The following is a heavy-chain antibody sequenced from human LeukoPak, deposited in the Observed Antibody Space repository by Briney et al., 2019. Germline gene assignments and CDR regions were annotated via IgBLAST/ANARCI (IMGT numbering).Heavy chain of an antibody. J-gene: IGHJ4*02. D-gene: IGHD2-15*01. Sequence: SGTLSLTCTVSGGSIRSYYWSWVRQPAGKGLEWIGRISSSGSTDYNPSLKSRVTMSVETSKKQFSLRLISVTAADTAVYYCAREGRGSTPGYWGQGTLVTVSS. CDR1: GGSIRSYY. CDR3: AREGRGSTPGY. CDR2: ISSSGST. V-gene: IGHV4-4*07.